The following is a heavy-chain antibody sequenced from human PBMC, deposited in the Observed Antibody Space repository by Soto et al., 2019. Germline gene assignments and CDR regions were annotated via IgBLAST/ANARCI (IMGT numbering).Heavy chain of an antibody. D-gene: IGHD3-10*01. CDR3: ARGDRGGFDL. J-gene: IGHJ3*01. CDR1: GFTFDYYW. CDR2: VHSGGTTT. V-gene: IGHV3-74*01. Sequence: EVQLVESGGGLVQPGESLRLSCAASGFTFDYYWMHWVRQAPGKGLVWVSRVHSGGTTTTYADSVKGRFTISRDNARNTVSLQMSSRRAEETAIYYCARGDRGGFDLWGHGTMVTVSS.